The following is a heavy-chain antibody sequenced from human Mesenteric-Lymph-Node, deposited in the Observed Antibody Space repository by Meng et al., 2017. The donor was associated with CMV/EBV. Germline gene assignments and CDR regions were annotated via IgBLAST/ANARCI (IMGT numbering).Heavy chain of an antibody. CDR3: ARVGSGSYHFDY. D-gene: IGHD3-10*01. V-gene: IGHV3-74*01. CDR2: INSDGSST. J-gene: IGHJ4*02. Sequence: SCAASGFTFSSYWMHWVRQAPGKGLVCVSRINSDGSSTSYADSVKGRFTISRDNAKNTLYLQMNSLRAEDTAVYYCARVGSGSYHFDYWGQGTLVTVSS. CDR1: GFTFSSYW.